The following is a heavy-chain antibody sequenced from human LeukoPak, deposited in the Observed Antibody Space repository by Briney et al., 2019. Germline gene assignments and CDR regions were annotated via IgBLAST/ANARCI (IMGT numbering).Heavy chain of an antibody. Sequence: ASVKVSCKASGYTFTGYYMHWVRQAPGQGLEWMGWINPNSGGTNYAQKFQGRVTMTRDTSISTAYMELSRLRSDDTAVYYCAREVTRRDFWSGYYAFDYWGQGTLVTVSS. D-gene: IGHD3-3*01. V-gene: IGHV1-2*02. J-gene: IGHJ4*02. CDR3: AREVTRRDFWSGYYAFDY. CDR1: GYTFTGYY. CDR2: INPNSGGT.